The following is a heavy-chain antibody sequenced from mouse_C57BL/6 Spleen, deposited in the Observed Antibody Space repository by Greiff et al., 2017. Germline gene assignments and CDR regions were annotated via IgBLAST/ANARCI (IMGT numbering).Heavy chain of an antibody. CDR2: IYPSDSET. CDR1: GYTFTSYW. CDR3: AREGNDGYYFDY. Sequence: VQLQQPGAELVTPGSSVKLSCKASGYTFTSYWMDWVKQRPGQGLEWIGNIYPSDSETHYNQKFKDKATLTVDKSSSTAYMQLSSLTSEDSAVYYCAREGNDGYYFDYWGQGTTLTVSS. D-gene: IGHD2-3*01. J-gene: IGHJ2*01. V-gene: IGHV1-61*01.